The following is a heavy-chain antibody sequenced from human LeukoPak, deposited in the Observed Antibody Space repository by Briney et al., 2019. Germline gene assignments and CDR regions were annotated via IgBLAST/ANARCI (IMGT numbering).Heavy chain of an antibody. J-gene: IGHJ6*04. CDR2: INSSSSYI. V-gene: IGHV3-21*01. CDR3: ARVQRYCSGGSCYDYYYYGMDV. CDR1: GFTFSSYS. Sequence: PGGSLRLSSAASGFTFSSYSMNWVRQAPGKGLDWVSSINSSSSYIYYADSVKGRFTISRDNAKNSLYLQMNSLRAEDTAVYYCARVQRYCSGGSCYDYYYYGMDVWGKGTTVTVSS. D-gene: IGHD2-15*01.